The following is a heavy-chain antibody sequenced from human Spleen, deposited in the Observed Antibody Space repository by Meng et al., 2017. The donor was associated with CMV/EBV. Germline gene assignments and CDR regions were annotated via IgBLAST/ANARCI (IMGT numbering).Heavy chain of an antibody. CDR3: ARRSTDYYYGLDV. Sequence: GESLKISCAASGFTFSSYAMHWVRQAPGKGLEWVAVISYDGSNKYYADSVKGRFTISRDNSKNTLYLQMSSLRADDTAVYYCARRSTDYYYGLDVWGQGTTVTVSS. D-gene: IGHD2-2*01. CDR1: GFTFSSYA. J-gene: IGHJ6*02. V-gene: IGHV3-30-3*01. CDR2: ISYDGSNK.